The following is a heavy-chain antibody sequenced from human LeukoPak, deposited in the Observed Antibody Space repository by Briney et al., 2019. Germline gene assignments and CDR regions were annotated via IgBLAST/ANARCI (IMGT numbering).Heavy chain of an antibody. J-gene: IGHJ4*02. CDR1: GFTFSRHW. CDR2: IKQDGSDK. Sequence: GGSLRLSCATSGFTFSRHWMSWVRQAPGKGPEWVANIKQDGSDKYYVDSVKGRFTISRDNARKSLYLQLNSLRADDTAVYYCARLTGTTGFDYWGQGTLVTVSS. V-gene: IGHV3-7*01. CDR3: ARLTGTTGFDY. D-gene: IGHD1-1*01.